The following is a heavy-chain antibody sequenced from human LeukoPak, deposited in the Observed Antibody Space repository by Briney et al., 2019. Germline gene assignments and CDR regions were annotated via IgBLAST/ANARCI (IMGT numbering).Heavy chain of an antibody. J-gene: IGHJ4*02. CDR1: GFTFGSYE. V-gene: IGHV3-48*03. CDR2: ISSSGSTR. D-gene: IGHD2-8*01. CDR3: ARESAGYCTNGVCYLFDY. Sequence: PGGSMRLSCAASGFTFGSYEMNWDRQAPEKGLEWVSYISSSGSTRYSADSVKGRLTISRDNAKNSLYLQMNSLRAEDTAVYYCARESAGYCTNGVCYLFDYWGQGTLVTVSS.